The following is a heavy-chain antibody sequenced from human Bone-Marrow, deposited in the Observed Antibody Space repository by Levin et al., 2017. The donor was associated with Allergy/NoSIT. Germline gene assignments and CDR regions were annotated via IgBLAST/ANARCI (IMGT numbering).Heavy chain of an antibody. CDR3: ARSLRFSNTCHPCAGEIDS. J-gene: IGHJ4*02. Sequence: LSLTCAASNLTFITSTMNWVRQAPGKGLEWVASISGGSTYIYYSDSVKGRFSVSRDNARHLVFLQLNSLGADDTAVYYCARSLRFSNTCHPCAGEIDSWGQGTLVTVSA. CDR2: ISGGSTYI. V-gene: IGHV3-21*06. D-gene: IGHD3-10*02. CDR1: NLTFITST.